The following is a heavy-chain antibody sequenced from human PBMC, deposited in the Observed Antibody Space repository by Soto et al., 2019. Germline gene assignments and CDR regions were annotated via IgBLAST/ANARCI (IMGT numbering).Heavy chain of an antibody. CDR1: GYTFTSYD. D-gene: IGHD1-26*01. CDR2: MNPNSGNT. J-gene: IGHJ3*02. CDR3: ARARAGPYSGSYYAFDI. Sequence: ASVKVSCKASGYTFTSYDINWVRQATGQGLEWMGWMNPNSGNTGYAQKFQGRVTMTRNTSISTAYMELSSLRSEDTAVYYWARARAGPYSGSYYAFDIWGQGTMVTVSS. V-gene: IGHV1-8*02.